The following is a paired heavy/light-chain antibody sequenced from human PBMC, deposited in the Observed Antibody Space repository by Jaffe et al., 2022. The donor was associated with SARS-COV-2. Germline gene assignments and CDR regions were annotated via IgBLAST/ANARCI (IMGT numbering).Light chain of an antibody. Sequence: DIQLTQSPSTLSASVGDRVTITCRASQSINRWLAWYQQKPGKAPKLLIYKASTLESGVPSRFSGSGSGTEFTLTISSLQPDDFATYYCQQYKSYSYTFGQGTKLEIK. V-gene: IGKV1-5*03. J-gene: IGKJ2*01. CDR3: QQYKSYSYT. CDR1: QSINRW. CDR2: KAS.
Heavy chain of an antibody. J-gene: IGHJ6*03. CDR3: ARGQGDYVWGNYENYYYYYMDV. CDR1: GASFSDYY. D-gene: IGHD3-16*01. CDR2: INHSGST. Sequence: QVQLQQWGAGLLKPSETLSLTCAVYGASFSDYYWTWIRQSPGKGLEWIGEINHSGSTNYSPSLNSRVTISVDTSKNQVSLKLSSVTAADTAVYYCARGQGDYVWGNYENYYYYYMDVWGKGTTVTVSS. V-gene: IGHV4-34*01.